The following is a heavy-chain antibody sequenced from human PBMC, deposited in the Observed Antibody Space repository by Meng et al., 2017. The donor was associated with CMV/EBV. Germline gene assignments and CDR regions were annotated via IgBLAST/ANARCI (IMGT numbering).Heavy chain of an antibody. V-gene: IGHV3-23*03. CDR3: AKALAGTGPFQH. J-gene: IGHJ1*01. CDR1: GFTFSSYA. D-gene: IGHD6-19*01. CDR2: LYSGGSST. Sequence: GGSLRLSCAASGFTFSSYAMSWVRQAPGKGLEWVSVLYSGGSSTNYADSVKGRFTISRDKSKNTLYLQMNSLRAEDTAVYYCAKALAGTGPFQHWGQGTLVTVFS.